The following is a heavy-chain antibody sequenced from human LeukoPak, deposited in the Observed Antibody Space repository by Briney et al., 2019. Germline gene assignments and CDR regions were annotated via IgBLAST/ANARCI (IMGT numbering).Heavy chain of an antibody. J-gene: IGHJ4*02. Sequence: PGGSLRLSCAASGFTFSSYWMSWVRQAPGKGLEWVANIKQDGSEKYYVDSVKGRFTISRDNAKNSLYPQMNSLRAEDTAVYYCARARGSYDLDYWGQGILVTVSS. V-gene: IGHV3-7*01. CDR1: GFTFSSYW. CDR2: IKQDGSEK. D-gene: IGHD3-16*01. CDR3: ARARGSYDLDY.